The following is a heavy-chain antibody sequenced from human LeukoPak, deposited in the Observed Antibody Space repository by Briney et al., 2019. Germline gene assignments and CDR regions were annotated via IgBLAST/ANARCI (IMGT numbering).Heavy chain of an antibody. Sequence: ASVKVSCKVSGYTLTELSMHWVRQAPGKGLEWMGGFDPEDGETIYAQKFQGRVTMTEDTSTDTAYMELSSLRSEDTAVYYCALAVAGRVGMDVWGQGTTVTVSS. CDR2: FDPEDGET. J-gene: IGHJ6*02. V-gene: IGHV1-24*01. CDR3: ALAVAGRVGMDV. D-gene: IGHD6-19*01. CDR1: GYTLTELS.